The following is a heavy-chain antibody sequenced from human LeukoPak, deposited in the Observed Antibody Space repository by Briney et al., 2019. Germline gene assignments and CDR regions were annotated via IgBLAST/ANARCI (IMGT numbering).Heavy chain of an antibody. CDR3: AKWGDYDVLTGYYVSDY. J-gene: IGHJ4*02. CDR1: GFTFSNYA. D-gene: IGHD3-9*01. V-gene: IGHV3-23*01. Sequence: SGGSLRLSCAASGFTFSNYAMSWVRQGPGKGLEWVSAINGSGGNTYYADSVRGRFTISRDNSKSTVFPQMNSLRAENTAVYYCAKWGDYDVLTGYYVSDYWGQGTLVTVSS. CDR2: INGSGGNT.